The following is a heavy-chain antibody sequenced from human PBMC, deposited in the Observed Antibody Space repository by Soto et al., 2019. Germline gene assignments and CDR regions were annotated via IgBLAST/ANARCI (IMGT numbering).Heavy chain of an antibody. CDR3: ARGDTRSLQFYGMDV. D-gene: IGHD2-15*01. Sequence: PGGSLRLSCAASGFTFSSYSMNWVRQAPAKGLEWVSSISSSSSYIYYADSVKGRFTISRDNAKNSLYLQMNSLRAEDTAVYYCARGDTRSLQFYGMDVWGQGTTVTVSS. CDR2: ISSSSSYI. V-gene: IGHV3-21*01. CDR1: GFTFSSYS. J-gene: IGHJ6*02.